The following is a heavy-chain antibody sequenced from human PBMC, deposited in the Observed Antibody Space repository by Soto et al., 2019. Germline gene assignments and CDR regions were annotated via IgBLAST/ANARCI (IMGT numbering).Heavy chain of an antibody. V-gene: IGHV3-11*01. Sequence: QVQLVESGGGLVKPGGSLRLSCAVSGFTFSDYYMSWIRQAPGKGLEWVSYISSSGSTIYYADSVKGRFTNSWDNAKNSLYLQMNSLRAEDTAVYYCARGVGHYDFWSGYLGNDAFDIWGQGTMVTVSS. D-gene: IGHD3-3*01. J-gene: IGHJ3*02. CDR1: GFTFSDYY. CDR2: ISSSGSTI. CDR3: ARGVGHYDFWSGYLGNDAFDI.